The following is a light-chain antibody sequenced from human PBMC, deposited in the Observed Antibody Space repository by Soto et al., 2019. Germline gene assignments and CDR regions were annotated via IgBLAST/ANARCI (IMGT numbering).Light chain of an antibody. CDR3: QRYGSSPPRT. Sequence: EIVLTQSPGTLSLSPGERATLSCRASQSVSTTYLAWYQQKPGQAPRVLIYGASSRATGIPDRFSGSGSGTDFTLTISRVVPEDFAVKYCQRYGSSPPRTIGNGTKVEFK. V-gene: IGKV3-20*01. CDR1: QSVSTTY. CDR2: GAS. J-gene: IGKJ1*01.